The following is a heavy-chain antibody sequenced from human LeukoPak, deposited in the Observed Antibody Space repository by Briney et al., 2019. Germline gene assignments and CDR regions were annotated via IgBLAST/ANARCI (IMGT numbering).Heavy chain of an antibody. CDR3: ARGSFLITFGGFIG. Sequence: PGGSLRLSCAGSGFTFSSYGMHWVRQAPGKGLEWVAFIRYDGINKYYADSVKGRFTISRDNSKNTLYLQMNSLRAEDTAVYYCARGSFLITFGGFIGWGQGTLVTVSS. V-gene: IGHV3-30*02. CDR1: GFTFSSYG. CDR2: IRYDGINK. D-gene: IGHD3-16*02. J-gene: IGHJ4*02.